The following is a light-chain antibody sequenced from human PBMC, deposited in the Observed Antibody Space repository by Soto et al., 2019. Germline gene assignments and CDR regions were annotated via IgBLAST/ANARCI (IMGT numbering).Light chain of an antibody. Sequence: DIVMTQSPDSLAVSLGERATINCKSSQSVLYSSNNKNYLAGYKQKPGHPPKVLIYWASTRESGVPDRSSGSGSGTDFTLTISSLQAEDVAVYYCQQYYSTPRTFGQGTKVEIK. CDR3: QQYYSTPRT. CDR1: QSVLYSSNNKNY. V-gene: IGKV4-1*01. CDR2: WAS. J-gene: IGKJ1*01.